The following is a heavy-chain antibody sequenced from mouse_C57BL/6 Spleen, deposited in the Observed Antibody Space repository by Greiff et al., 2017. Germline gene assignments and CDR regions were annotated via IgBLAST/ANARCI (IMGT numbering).Heavy chain of an antibody. CDR1: GYTFTSYW. CDR3: ARDYYGSSVSWFAY. CDR2: IDPSASET. J-gene: IGHJ3*01. D-gene: IGHD1-1*01. Sequence: QVQLQQPGAELVRPGSSVKLSCKASGYTFTSYWMHWVKQRPIQGLEWIGNIDPSASETHYNHKFKDKATLTVDKSASTAYMQLSSLTSEDSAVSYGARDYYGSSVSWFAYWGQGTLVTVAA. V-gene: IGHV1-52*01.